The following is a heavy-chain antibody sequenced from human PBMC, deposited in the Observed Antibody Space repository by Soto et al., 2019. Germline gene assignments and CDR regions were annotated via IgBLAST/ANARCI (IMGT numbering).Heavy chain of an antibody. J-gene: IGHJ4*01. V-gene: IGHV4-34*01. CDR2: INHSGST. CDR3: ARGRPRRVLGRLSSSMGIIDY. D-gene: IGHD6-6*01. CDR1: GGSFSGYY. Sequence: SETLSLTCAVYGGSFSGYYWSWIRQPPGKWLEWIGEINHSGSTNYNPSLKSRVTISVDTSKNQFSLKLSSVTAADTAVYYCARGRPRRVLGRLSSSMGIIDYWGXGTLVKVSS.